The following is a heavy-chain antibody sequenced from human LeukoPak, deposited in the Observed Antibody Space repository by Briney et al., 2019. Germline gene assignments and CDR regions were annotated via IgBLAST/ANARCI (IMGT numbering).Heavy chain of an antibody. D-gene: IGHD2-2*03. CDR1: GGSISSSSYY. CDR2: IYYSGST. J-gene: IGHJ4*02. Sequence: SETLSLTCTVSGGSISSSSYYWGWIRQPPGEGLEWIGSIYYSGSTYYNPSLKSRVTISVDTSKNQFSLKLSSVTAADTAVYYCARHALGYCSSTSCLSFDYWGQGTLVTVSS. V-gene: IGHV4-39*01. CDR3: ARHALGYCSSTSCLSFDY.